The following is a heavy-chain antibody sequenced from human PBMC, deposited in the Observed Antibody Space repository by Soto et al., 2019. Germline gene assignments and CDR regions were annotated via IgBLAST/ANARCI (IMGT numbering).Heavy chain of an antibody. V-gene: IGHV1-69*13. CDR2: IIPIFGTA. J-gene: IGHJ6*02. CDR1: GGTFSSYA. D-gene: IGHD5-18*01. CDR3: AGGGYSYGYKQNYYDGMDV. Sequence: SVKVSCKASGGTFSSYAISWVRQAPGQGLEWMGGIIPIFGTANYAQKFQGRVTITAVESTSTAYMELSSLRSEDTAVYYCAGGGYSYGYKQNYYDGMDVRGQGTRVTVSS.